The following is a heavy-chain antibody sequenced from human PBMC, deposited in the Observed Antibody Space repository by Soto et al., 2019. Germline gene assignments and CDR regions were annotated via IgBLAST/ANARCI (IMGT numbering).Heavy chain of an antibody. Sequence: ASETLSLTCTVSGGSMSSYYWTWIRQPAGKGLEWIGRVYSSGGTHYNPSLKSRVTLSLDTSKNQFSLRLISVTDADTAVYYCARGQRFSDWFDPWGQGTLVTVSS. CDR1: GGSMSSYY. CDR2: VYSSGGT. CDR3: ARGQRFSDWFDP. D-gene: IGHD3-3*01. V-gene: IGHV4-4*07. J-gene: IGHJ5*02.